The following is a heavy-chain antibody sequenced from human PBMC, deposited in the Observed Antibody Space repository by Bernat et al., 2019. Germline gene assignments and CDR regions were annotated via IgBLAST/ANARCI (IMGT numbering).Heavy chain of an antibody. Sequence: QVQLVQSGAEVKKPGASVKVSCKVSGYTLTELSMHWVRQAPGKGLEWMGWINAGNGNTKYSQNFQGSVTFTRDTSATTAYMELSSLRSEDTAVYYCARGVLTGLLNWLDPWGQGTLVTVSS. V-gene: IGHV1-3*01. CDR1: GYTLTELS. CDR2: INAGNGNT. J-gene: IGHJ5*02. CDR3: ARGVLTGLLNWLDP. D-gene: IGHD3-9*01.